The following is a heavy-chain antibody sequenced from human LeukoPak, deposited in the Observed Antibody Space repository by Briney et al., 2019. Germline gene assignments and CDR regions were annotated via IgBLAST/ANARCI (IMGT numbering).Heavy chain of an antibody. V-gene: IGHV4-39*07. D-gene: IGHD2-15*01. CDR2: IYYSGST. Sequence: SETLSLTCTVSGGSISSSSYYWGWIRQPPGKGLEWIGSIYYSGSTYYNPSLKSRVTISVDTSKNQFSLKLSSVTAADTAVYYCARCPVDVVAATPVWFDPWGQGTLVTVSS. CDR3: ARCPVDVVAATPVWFDP. CDR1: GGSISSSSYY. J-gene: IGHJ5*02.